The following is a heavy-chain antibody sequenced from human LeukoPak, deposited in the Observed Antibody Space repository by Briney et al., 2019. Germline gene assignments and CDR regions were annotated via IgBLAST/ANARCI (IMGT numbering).Heavy chain of an antibody. D-gene: IGHD6-6*01. CDR3: ARHFAYSSSSYFDY. J-gene: IGHJ4*02. CDR1: GGSVSNYY. Sequence: SSETLSLTCSVSGGSVSNYYWSWIRQPPGKGLEWLGYVYYTGSTNYNPSLKSRVTMFEDKSKNQFSLRLYSVTVADTAVYYCARHFAYSSSSYFDYWGQGSLVTVSS. CDR2: VYYTGST. V-gene: IGHV4-59*08.